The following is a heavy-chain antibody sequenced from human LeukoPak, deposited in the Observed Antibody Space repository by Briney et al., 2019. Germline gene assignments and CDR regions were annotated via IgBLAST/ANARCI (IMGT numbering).Heavy chain of an antibody. V-gene: IGHV4-59*01. Sequence: SETLSLTCTVSGGSISSYYWSWIRQSPGKGLEWIGYIYYSGSTNHNPSLKSRVTISVDTSKNQFSLKLSSVTAADTAVYYCARSERYSSGWYFYFDYWGQGTLVTVSS. CDR3: ARSERYSSGWYFYFDY. D-gene: IGHD6-19*01. CDR1: GGSISSYY. CDR2: IYYSGST. J-gene: IGHJ4*02.